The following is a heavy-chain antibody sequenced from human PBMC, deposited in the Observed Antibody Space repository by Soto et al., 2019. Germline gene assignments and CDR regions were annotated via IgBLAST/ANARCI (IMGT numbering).Heavy chain of an antibody. V-gene: IGHV1-3*01. CDR1: GYSFTTYA. D-gene: IGHD1-7*01. J-gene: IGHJ6*02. CDR3: ARDQPRANWNFYYYNGMDV. CDR2: INSANGNT. Sequence: QVPLVQSGAEVKKPGASVKVSCKASGYSFTTYAMHWVRQAPGQRLEWMGWINSANGNTKYSQRFQGRVTITRDTSASTAYMELTSPRSEDTAVYYCARDQPRANWNFYYYNGMDVWGQGTTVTVSS.